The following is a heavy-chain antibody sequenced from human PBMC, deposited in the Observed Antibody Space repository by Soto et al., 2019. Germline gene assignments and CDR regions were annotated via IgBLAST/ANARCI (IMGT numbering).Heavy chain of an antibody. CDR2: IYYSGST. J-gene: IGHJ6*02. D-gene: IGHD3-10*01. CDR3: ARVGAAWFGELPYGMDV. V-gene: IGHV4-30-4*01. Sequence: PSETLSLTCTFSGGSIISGDYYWSWIRQPPGKGLEWIGYIYYSGSTYYNPSLKSRVTISVDTSKNQFSLKLSSVTAADTAVYYCARVGAAWFGELPYGMDVWGQGTTVTVSS. CDR1: GGSIISGDYY.